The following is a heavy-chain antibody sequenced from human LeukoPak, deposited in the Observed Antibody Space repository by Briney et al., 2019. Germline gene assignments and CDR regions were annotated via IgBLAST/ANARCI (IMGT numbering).Heavy chain of an antibody. D-gene: IGHD3-22*01. V-gene: IGHV4-4*09. CDR2: IYTSGSA. Sequence: SETLSLTCTVSGGSISSYYWSWIRQPPGKGLEWIGYIYTSGSANYNPSLKSRVTISVDTSKNQFSLKLSSVTAADTAVYYCARHKYYYDSSGYYLPYYYYYYMDVWGKGTTVTVSS. CDR3: ARHKYYYDSSGYYLPYYYYYYMDV. CDR1: GGSISSYY. J-gene: IGHJ6*03.